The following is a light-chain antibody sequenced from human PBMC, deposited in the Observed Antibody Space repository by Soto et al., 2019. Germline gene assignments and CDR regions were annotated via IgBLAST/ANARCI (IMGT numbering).Light chain of an antibody. J-gene: IGLJ2*01. V-gene: IGLV2-11*01. Sequence: QSALTQPRSVSGSPGQSVTISCTGTSSDVGGYNYVSWYQQHPGKVPKLIIYDVTKRPSGVPDRFSASKSGNTASLTISGLQAEDEADYYCCSYAGSYTVVFGGGTKLTVL. CDR1: SSDVGGYNY. CDR2: DVT. CDR3: CSYAGSYTVV.